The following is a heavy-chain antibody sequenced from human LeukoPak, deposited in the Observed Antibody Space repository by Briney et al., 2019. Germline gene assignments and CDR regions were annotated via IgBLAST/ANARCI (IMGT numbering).Heavy chain of an antibody. Sequence: SETLSLTCTVYGGSISSSSYFWGWIRQPPGKGLGWIGSIYYSGSTYYNPSLKSRVTVSVDTSKSQFSLRLSSVTAADTAVYYCARGGLDTKRGGYFDFWGQGILVTVSS. V-gene: IGHV4-39*07. D-gene: IGHD5-18*01. J-gene: IGHJ4*02. CDR1: GGSISSSSYF. CDR3: ARGGLDTKRGGYFDF. CDR2: IYYSGST.